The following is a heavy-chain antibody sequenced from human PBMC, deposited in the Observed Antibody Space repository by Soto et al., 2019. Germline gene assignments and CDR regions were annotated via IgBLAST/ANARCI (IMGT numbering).Heavy chain of an antibody. V-gene: IGHV3-30-3*01. CDR3: ARPDYGSGSYPDY. CDR2: ISYDGSNK. D-gene: IGHD3-10*01. CDR1: GFTFSRYA. J-gene: IGHJ4*02. Sequence: QVQLVESGGGVVQPGRSLRLSCAASGFTFSRYAMQWVRQAPGKGLEWVAVISYDGSNKYYADSVKGRFTISRDNSKNTLYRQMNSLRAEDTAVYYCARPDYGSGSYPDYWGQGTLVTVSS.